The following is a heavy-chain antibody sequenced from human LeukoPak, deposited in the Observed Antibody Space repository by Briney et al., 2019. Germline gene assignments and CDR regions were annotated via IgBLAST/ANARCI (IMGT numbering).Heavy chain of an antibody. Sequence: PGGSLRLSCAASGFTFSKFWMSWVRQAPGKGLEWVANIKEDGSEKYYVDSVKGRFTISRDNAKNSLFLQMNSLRNEDTAVYYCVRDAVTAYWGQGTLVIVSS. J-gene: IGHJ4*02. CDR3: VRDAVTAY. CDR1: GFTFSKFW. CDR2: IKEDGSEK. V-gene: IGHV3-7*01. D-gene: IGHD1-14*01.